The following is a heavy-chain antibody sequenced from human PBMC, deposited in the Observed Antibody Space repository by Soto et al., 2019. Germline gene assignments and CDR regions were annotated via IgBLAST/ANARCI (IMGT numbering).Heavy chain of an antibody. CDR1: GFTFSNAW. CDR3: ASEHSGSYLGGAFDI. D-gene: IGHD1-26*01. Sequence: GGSLRLSCAASGFTFSNAWMSWVRQAPGKGLEWVAVIWYDGSNKYYADSVKGRFTISRDNSKNTLYLQMNSLRAEDTAVYYCASEHSGSYLGGAFDIWGQGTTGTVSS. J-gene: IGHJ3*02. V-gene: IGHV3-33*08. CDR2: IWYDGSNK.